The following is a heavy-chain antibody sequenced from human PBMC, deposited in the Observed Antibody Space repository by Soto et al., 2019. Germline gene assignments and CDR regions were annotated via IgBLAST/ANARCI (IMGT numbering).Heavy chain of an antibody. V-gene: IGHV3-48*02. CDR2: ISSSSSTI. CDR1: GFTFSSYS. D-gene: IGHD3-10*01. CDR3: AREGYYGSGWIGGFDY. Sequence: GGSLRLSCAASGFTFSSYSMHWVRQAPGKGLEWVSYISSSSSTIYYADSVKGRFTISRDNAKNSLYLQMNSLRDEDTAVYYCAREGYYGSGWIGGFDYWGQGTLVTVSS. J-gene: IGHJ4*02.